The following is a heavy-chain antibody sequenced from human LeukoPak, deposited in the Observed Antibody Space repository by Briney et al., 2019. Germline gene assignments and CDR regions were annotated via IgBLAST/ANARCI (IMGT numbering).Heavy chain of an antibody. J-gene: IGHJ6*03. V-gene: IGHV3-30-3*01. CDR2: ISYDGSNK. Sequence: GGSLRLSCAASGFTFSSYAMHWVRQAPGKGLEWVAVISYDGSNKYYADSVKGRFTISRDNSKNTLYLQMNSLRAEDTAVYYCARDGQDIVLMVPHQGDYMDVWGKGTTVTVSS. CDR1: GFTFSSYA. D-gene: IGHD2-8*01. CDR3: ARDGQDIVLMVPHQGDYMDV.